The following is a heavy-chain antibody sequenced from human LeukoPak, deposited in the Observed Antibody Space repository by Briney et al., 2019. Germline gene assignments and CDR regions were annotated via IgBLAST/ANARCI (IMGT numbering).Heavy chain of an antibody. V-gene: IGHV4-59*08. CDR3: ARLRAVGTIDY. CDR1: GGSISSYY. CDR2: IYYIGST. Sequence: PSETLSLTCSVSGGSISSYYWSWIRQPPAKGLPWIGYIYYIGSTNYNPSLHNQVTISVDTPKNQFSLTVSSVTAADTAVYYCARLRAVGTIDYWGQGTLVTVSS. J-gene: IGHJ4*02. D-gene: IGHD1-26*01.